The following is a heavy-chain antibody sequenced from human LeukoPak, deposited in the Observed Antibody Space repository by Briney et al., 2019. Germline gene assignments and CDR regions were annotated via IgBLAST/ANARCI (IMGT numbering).Heavy chain of an antibody. CDR1: GFTFSTHF. J-gene: IGHJ4*02. D-gene: IGHD3-10*01. V-gene: IGHV3-21*04. CDR2: ISGSSSDV. CDR3: ARHYYASQSPFDC. Sequence: GGSLRLSCEASGFTFSTHFMTWVRQAPGKGLEWVSSISGSSSDVYYADSVKGRFTISRDNSKNTLYLQLKSLRAEDTAAYYCARHYYASQSPFDCWGQGTLVTVSS.